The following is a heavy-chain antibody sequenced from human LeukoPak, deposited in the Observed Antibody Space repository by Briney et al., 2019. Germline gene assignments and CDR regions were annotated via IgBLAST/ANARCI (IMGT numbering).Heavy chain of an antibody. CDR2: INHSGST. CDR1: GGSFSGYY. J-gene: IGHJ6*03. CDR3: ARVPYYMDV. D-gene: IGHD3-16*01. Sequence: PSETLSLTCAVYGGSFSGYYWSWIRQPPGKGLEWIGEINHSGSTNYNPSLKSRVTISVDTSKNQFSLKLSFVTAADTAVYYCARVPYYMDVWGKGTTVTVSS. V-gene: IGHV4-34*01.